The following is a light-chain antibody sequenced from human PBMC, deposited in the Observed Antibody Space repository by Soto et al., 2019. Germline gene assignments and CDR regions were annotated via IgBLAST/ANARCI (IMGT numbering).Light chain of an antibody. J-gene: IGKJ1*01. CDR3: QHDNNYSEA. CDR1: QTISSW. Sequence: DIQMTQSPSTLSGSVGDRVTITCPASQTISSWLAWYQQKPGKAPKLLIYKAYTLKSGVPSTFSGSGSVTEFTLTNRSLQPDDFAPYYCQHDNNYSEAFGQGTKMELK. CDR2: KAY. V-gene: IGKV1-5*03.